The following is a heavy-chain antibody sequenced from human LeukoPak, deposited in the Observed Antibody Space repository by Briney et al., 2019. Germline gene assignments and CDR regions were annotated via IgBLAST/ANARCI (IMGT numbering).Heavy chain of an antibody. CDR1: GFTFSSYS. D-gene: IGHD3-22*01. CDR2: ISSSSSYI. V-gene: IGHV3-21*01. Sequence: PGGSLRLSCAASGFTFSSYSMNWVRQAPGKGLEWVSSISSSSSYIYYADSVKGRFTISRDNGKNSLYLQMNSLRAEDTAVYYCARVGRYYDSSGYYGSLYYYGMDVWGQGTTVTVSS. CDR3: ARVGRYYDSSGYYGSLYYYGMDV. J-gene: IGHJ6*02.